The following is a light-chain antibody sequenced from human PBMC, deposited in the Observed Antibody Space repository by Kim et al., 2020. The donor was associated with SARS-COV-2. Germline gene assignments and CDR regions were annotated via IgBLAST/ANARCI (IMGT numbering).Light chain of an antibody. V-gene: IGLV2-14*03. CDR3: SSYTRSSTNYV. J-gene: IGLJ1*01. Sequence: QSTTMACTGTNSDVGSYKYVSWYQQHPGKAPKRMIYAVSNRPSGVSNRFSGSKSGNTASLTISGLQAEDEADYYCSSYTRSSTNYVFGTGTKVTVL. CDR1: NSDVGSYKY. CDR2: AVS.